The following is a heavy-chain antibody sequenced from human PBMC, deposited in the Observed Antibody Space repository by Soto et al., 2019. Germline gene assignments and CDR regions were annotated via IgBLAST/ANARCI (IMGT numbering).Heavy chain of an antibody. CDR1: GGSFSGYY. J-gene: IGHJ6*02. Sequence: SETLSLTCAVYGGSFSGYYWSWIRQPPGKGLEWIGEINHSGSTNYNPSLKSRVTISVDTSKNQFSLKLSSVTAADTAVYYCARETSRLGYCSGGSCSYGMDVWGQGTTVTVSS. V-gene: IGHV4-34*01. CDR2: INHSGST. D-gene: IGHD2-15*01. CDR3: ARETSRLGYCSGGSCSYGMDV.